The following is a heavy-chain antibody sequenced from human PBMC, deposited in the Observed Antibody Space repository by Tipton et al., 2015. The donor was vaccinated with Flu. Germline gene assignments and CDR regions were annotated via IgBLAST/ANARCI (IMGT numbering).Heavy chain of an antibody. J-gene: IGHJ4*02. V-gene: IGHV4-59*01. CDR1: GGSISSYC. CDR2: IYYSGST. Sequence: LRLSCTVSGGSISSYCWSWIRQPPGKGLEWIGYIYYSGSTNYNPSLKSRVTISVDTSKNQFSLKLSSVTAADTAVYYCARGYFRELDYWGQGTLVTVSS. CDR3: ARGYFRELDY. D-gene: IGHD3-10*01.